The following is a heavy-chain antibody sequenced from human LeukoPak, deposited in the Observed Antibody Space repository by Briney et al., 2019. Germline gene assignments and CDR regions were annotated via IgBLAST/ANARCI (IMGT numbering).Heavy chain of an antibody. J-gene: IGHJ4*02. V-gene: IGHV1-2*06. Sequence: ASVKVSCKASGYTFTGYYMHWVRQAPGQGLEWMGRINPNSGGTNYAQKFQGRVTMTRDTSISTAYMELSGLRSDDTAVYYCARDPGKAAGPAGVGGDYWGQGTLVTVSS. CDR1: GYTFTGYY. CDR3: ARDPGKAAGPAGVGGDY. D-gene: IGHD6-13*01. CDR2: INPNSGGT.